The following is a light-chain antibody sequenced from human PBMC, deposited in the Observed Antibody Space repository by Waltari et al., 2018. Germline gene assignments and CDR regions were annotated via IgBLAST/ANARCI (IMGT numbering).Light chain of an antibody. J-gene: IGLJ2*01. CDR3: YSTDNSGKHSHVV. CDR1: ALPKKW. V-gene: IGLV3-10*03. CDR2: EDS. Sequence: SYELTQPPSVSVSPGQTARITCSGDALPKKWAYWDQHKTGQAPVLVIYEDSKRPDWIPEKFSGSSSGTRAKLTISGAQVEDEDDYYCYSTDNSGKHSHVVFGGGTKLTVL.